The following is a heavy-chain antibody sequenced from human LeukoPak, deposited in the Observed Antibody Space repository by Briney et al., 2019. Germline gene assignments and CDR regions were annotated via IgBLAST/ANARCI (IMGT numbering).Heavy chain of an antibody. CDR2: FDPEDGET. CDR1: GYTLTELS. D-gene: IGHD3-3*01. CDR3: ATDLRTTVFGTFRYYYMDV. V-gene: IGHV1-24*01. Sequence: ASVKVSCKVSGYTLTELSMHWVRQAPGKGLEWMGGFDPEDGETIYAQKFQGRVTMTEDTSTDTAYMELSSLRSENTAVYYCATDLRTTVFGTFRYYYMDVWGEGTTVAVSS. J-gene: IGHJ6*03.